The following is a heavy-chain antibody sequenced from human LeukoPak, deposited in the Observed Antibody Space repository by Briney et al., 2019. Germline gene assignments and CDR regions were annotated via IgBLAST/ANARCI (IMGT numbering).Heavy chain of an antibody. CDR3: ARGLENSSGWYNYYYYYMDV. CDR2: IYYSGST. D-gene: IGHD6-19*01. Sequence: SETLSLTCTVSNDSISSYYWSWIRQPPGKGLEWIGYIYYSGSTNYNPSLKSRVTISVDTSKNQFSLKLSSVTAADTAVYYCARGLENSSGWYNYYYYYMDVWGKGTTVTVSS. J-gene: IGHJ6*03. V-gene: IGHV4-59*01. CDR1: NDSISSYY.